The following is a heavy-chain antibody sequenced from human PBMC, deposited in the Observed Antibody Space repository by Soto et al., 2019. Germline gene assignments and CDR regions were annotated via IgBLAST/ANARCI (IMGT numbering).Heavy chain of an antibody. D-gene: IGHD2-8*01. J-gene: IGHJ5*01. CDR3: AKVHGTHGPNWFDS. CDR2: LSGSGGTT. V-gene: IGHV3-23*01. CDR1: GFTFSSYA. Sequence: EVQLLESGGGLVQPGGSLRLSCEASGFTFSSYAMSWVRQTPGKGLEWVSTLSGSGGTTYYADSVQGQFTISRDNSKRTLHRQTSSLSDEDTAAYDCAKVHGTHGPNWFDSWCQGTLVAVSS.